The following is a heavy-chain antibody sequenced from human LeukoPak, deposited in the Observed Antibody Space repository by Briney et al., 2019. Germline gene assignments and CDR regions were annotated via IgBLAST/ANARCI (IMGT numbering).Heavy chain of an antibody. J-gene: IGHJ2*01. Sequence: GGSLRLSCAASGFTFDDYAMHWVRQAPGKGLEWVSGISYNSDTIAYADSVKGRFTISRDNAKNSLYLQMNSLRAEDTALYYCAKDYCGGDCYSGWYFDLWGRGTLVSVSS. D-gene: IGHD2-21*02. CDR3: AKDYCGGDCYSGWYFDL. CDR2: ISYNSDTI. V-gene: IGHV3-9*01. CDR1: GFTFDDYA.